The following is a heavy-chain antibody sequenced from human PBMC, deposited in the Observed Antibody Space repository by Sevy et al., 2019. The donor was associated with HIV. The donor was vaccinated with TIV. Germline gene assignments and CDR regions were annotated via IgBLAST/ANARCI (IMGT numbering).Heavy chain of an antibody. J-gene: IGHJ4*02. CDR3: AKEQRGVAAHFDY. D-gene: IGHD2-15*01. V-gene: IGHV3-23*01. CDR2: ISGSGGST. Sequence: GESLKISCAASGFTFSSYAMSWVRQAPGQGLEWVSAISGSGGSTYYADSVKGRFTISRDKSKNTLYLQMNSLRAEDTAVYYCAKEQRGVAAHFDYWGQGTLVTVSS. CDR1: GFTFSSYA.